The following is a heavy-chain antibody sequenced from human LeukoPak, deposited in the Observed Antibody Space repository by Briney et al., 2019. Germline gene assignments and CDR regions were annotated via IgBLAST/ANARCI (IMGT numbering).Heavy chain of an antibody. CDR1: GASISSGNYC. V-gene: IGHV4-31*03. CDR3: ARGVPF. D-gene: IGHD2-2*01. Sequence: PSETLSLTCTVSGASISSGNYCWSWIRQHPGKGLEWTGCIQYSGTTYYNPSLKSRVTISVDTSKNQFSLTLSSVTAADTAVYYCARGVPFWGQGTLVTVSS. J-gene: IGHJ4*02. CDR2: IQYSGTT.